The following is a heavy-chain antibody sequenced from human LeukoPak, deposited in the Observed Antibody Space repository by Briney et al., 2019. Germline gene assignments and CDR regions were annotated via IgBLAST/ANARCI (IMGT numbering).Heavy chain of an antibody. D-gene: IGHD3-22*01. V-gene: IGHV1-18*01. CDR2: ISAYNGNT. J-gene: IGHJ4*02. CDR3: ARVSDYYDSSGYLFDY. Sequence: ASVKVSCKASGYSFPGYGISWVRQAPGQGLEWMGWISAYNGNTNYAQKLQGRVTMTTDTSTSTAYMELRSLRSDDTAVYYCARVSDYYDSSGYLFDYWGQGTLVTVSS. CDR1: GYSFPGYG.